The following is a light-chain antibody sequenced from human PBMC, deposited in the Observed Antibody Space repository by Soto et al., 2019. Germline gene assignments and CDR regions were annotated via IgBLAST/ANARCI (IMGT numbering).Light chain of an antibody. Sequence: IQMTQSPSTLSASVGDRVTITCRASQSINKWVAWFQQKSGRAPKLLIYDAATLQSGVPSRVSGTGSGTDFSLTISSLQPEAFANYYCQQYNLGYTFGQGTRLDIK. CDR3: QQYNLGYT. J-gene: IGKJ2*01. CDR2: DAA. V-gene: IGKV1-5*01. CDR1: QSINKW.